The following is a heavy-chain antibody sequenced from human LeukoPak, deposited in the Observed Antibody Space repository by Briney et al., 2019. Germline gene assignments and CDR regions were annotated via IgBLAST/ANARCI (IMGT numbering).Heavy chain of an antibody. D-gene: IGHD3-22*01. V-gene: IGHV3-30*02. CDR3: AKGGNYYDSSGYYYRGYFQH. Sequence: GGSLRLSCAASGFTFSSYGMHWVRQAPGKGLEWVAFIRYDGSNKYYADSVKGRFTISRDNSKNTLYLQMNSLRAEDTAGYYCAKGGNYYDSSGYYYRGYFQHWGQGTLVTVSS. J-gene: IGHJ1*01. CDR2: IRYDGSNK. CDR1: GFTFSSYG.